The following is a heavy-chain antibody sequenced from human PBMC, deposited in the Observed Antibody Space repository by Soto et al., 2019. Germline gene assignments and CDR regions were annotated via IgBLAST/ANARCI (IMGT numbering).Heavy chain of an antibody. V-gene: IGHV3-23*01. CDR3: AKDSHRRLLPPFFDY. D-gene: IGHD2-15*01. J-gene: IGHJ4*02. Sequence: GGSLRLSYAASGFTFSSYAMSWVRQAPGKGLEWVSAISGSGGSTYYADSVKGRFTISRDNSKNTLYLQMNSLRAEDTAVYYCAKDSHRRLLPPFFDYWGQGTLVTVSS. CDR1: GFTFSSYA. CDR2: ISGSGGST.